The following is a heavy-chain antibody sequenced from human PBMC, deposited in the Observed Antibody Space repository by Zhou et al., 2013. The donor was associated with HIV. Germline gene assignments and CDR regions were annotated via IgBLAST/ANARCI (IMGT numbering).Heavy chain of an antibody. V-gene: IGHV1-18*01. D-gene: IGHD3-3*01. CDR1: GYSFSTYT. CDR2: ISDYNGNT. J-gene: IGHJ5*02. Sequence: QIQLVQSGAELKEPGASVRVSCKADGYSFSTYTINWVRQAPGQGLEWVGWISDYNGNTNYAQRLQGRVSMTTDTSTSTAYMDLRRLRSDDTAVYYCARVDLFWSGHYSRNWFDPGAREPWSPSPQ. CDR3: ARVDLFWSGHYSRNWFDP.